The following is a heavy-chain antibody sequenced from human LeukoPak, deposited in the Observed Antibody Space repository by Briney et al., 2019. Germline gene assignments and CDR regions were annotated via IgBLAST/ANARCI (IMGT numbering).Heavy chain of an antibody. V-gene: IGHV3-30*18. J-gene: IGHJ4*02. CDR1: GFTFSSYG. CDR2: ISYDGSNK. Sequence: GGSLRLSCAASGFTFSSYGMHWVRQAPGKGLEWVAVISYDGSNKYYADSVKGRFTISRDNSKDTLYLQMNSLRAEDTAVYYCAKRRGAAAMYFDYWGQGTLVTVSS. D-gene: IGHD6-13*01. CDR3: AKRRGAAAMYFDY.